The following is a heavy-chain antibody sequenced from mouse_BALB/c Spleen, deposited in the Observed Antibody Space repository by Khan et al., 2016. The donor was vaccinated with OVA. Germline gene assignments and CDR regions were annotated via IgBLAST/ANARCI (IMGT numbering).Heavy chain of an antibody. Sequence: QVQLQQPGAELVKPAASVQLSCKASGYTFSSYWMLWAKQRPGQGLEWIGETNQSNGRSNYNERFKSKATLTVAKSFSPAYMQLRRLTSEDSAVCCSARSTLVTAEFVWWGQWTLVTVSA. V-gene: IGHV1S81*02. D-gene: IGHD2-2*01. J-gene: IGHJ3*02. CDR2: TNQSNGRS. CDR3: ARSTLVTAEFVW. CDR1: GYTFSSYW.